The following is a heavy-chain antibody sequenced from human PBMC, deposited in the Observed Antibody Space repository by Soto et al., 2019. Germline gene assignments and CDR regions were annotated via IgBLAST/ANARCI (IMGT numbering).Heavy chain of an antibody. V-gene: IGHV3-15*01. CDR1: GITFSNAW. D-gene: IGHD1-26*01. CDR3: TIMGLGTFQY. J-gene: IGHJ4*02. Sequence: EVQLVESGGGLVKHGGSLRLSCAVSGITFSNAWMAWVRQAPGKGLEWVGRIQKKADGGATEYAASVKGRLSISRDDSKNTLYLQMDSLKTEDSAVYYCTIMGLGTFQYWGQGTLLTVSS. CDR2: IQKKADGGAT.